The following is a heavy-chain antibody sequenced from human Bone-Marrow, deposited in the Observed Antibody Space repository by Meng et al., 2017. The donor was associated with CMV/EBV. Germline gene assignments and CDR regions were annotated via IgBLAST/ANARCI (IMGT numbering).Heavy chain of an antibody. CDR1: GFTLTRYW. V-gene: IGHV3-74*03. Sequence: EVQLVESGGGLAQPGGSLRRPCAVSGFTLTRYWMHWVREVPGKGLEWVSRIDIDGRDITYADSVRGRFSISRDDAKNTLYLQMNSLRIEDTAVYYCARGVAETLGWEMGYWGQGTLVTVSS. J-gene: IGHJ4*02. CDR2: IDIDGRDI. D-gene: IGHD1-26*01. CDR3: ARGVAETLGWEMGY.